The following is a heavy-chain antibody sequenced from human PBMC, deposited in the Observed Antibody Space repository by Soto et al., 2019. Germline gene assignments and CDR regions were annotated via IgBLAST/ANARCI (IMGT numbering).Heavy chain of an antibody. Sequence: QVQLVQSGAEVKKPGASVKVSCKASGYTFTSYGISWVRQAPGQGLEWMGWISAYNGNTNYAQKLQGRVTMSTDTATSTACVELRSQRSEDTAVYYGAGEGGAGWYAYYYCGTDVWGRGPTVTVSS. CDR1: GYTFTSYG. CDR3: AGEGGAGWYAYYYCGTDV. D-gene: IGHD2-15*01. V-gene: IGHV1-18*01. J-gene: IGHJ6*02. CDR2: ISAYNGNT.